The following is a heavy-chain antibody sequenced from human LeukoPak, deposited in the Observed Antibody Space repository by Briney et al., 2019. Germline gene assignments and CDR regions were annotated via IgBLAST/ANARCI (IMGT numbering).Heavy chain of an antibody. J-gene: IGHJ4*02. CDR3: ARSYYGDYERTIDY. CDR1: GGTFSSYA. D-gene: IGHD4-17*01. V-gene: IGHV1-69*04. Sequence: ASVKVSCKASGGTFSSYAISWVRQAPGQGLEWMGRIIPILGIANYAQKFQGRVTITADKSTSTAYMELSSLRSEDTAVYYCARSYYGDYERTIDYWGQGTLVTVSS. CDR2: IIPILGIA.